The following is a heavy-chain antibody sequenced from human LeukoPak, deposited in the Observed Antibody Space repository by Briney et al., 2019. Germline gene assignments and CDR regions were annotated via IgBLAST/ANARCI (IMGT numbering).Heavy chain of an antibody. CDR1: GGSLSSYY. D-gene: IGHD3-9*01. CDR3: ARESYDILTGRDSYFDY. Sequence: SETLSLTCTVSGGSLSSYYWSWIRQPPGKGLEWIGYIYYSGSTNYNPSLKSRVTISVDTSKNQFSLKLSSVTAADTAVYYCARESYDILTGRDSYFDYWGQGTLVTVSS. V-gene: IGHV4-59*01. J-gene: IGHJ4*02. CDR2: IYYSGST.